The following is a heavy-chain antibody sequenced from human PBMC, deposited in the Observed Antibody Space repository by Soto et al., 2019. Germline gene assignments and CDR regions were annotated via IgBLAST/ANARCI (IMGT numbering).Heavy chain of an antibody. Sequence: PGGSLRLSCTASGVTFSSYAMSWVRQAPGKGLEWVSAISGSGGSTYYADSVKGRFTISRDNSKNTLYLQMNSLRAEDTAVYYCAKDQQQWLAQNWFDPWGQGTLVTVSS. CDR3: AKDQQQWLAQNWFDP. CDR1: GVTFSSYA. J-gene: IGHJ5*02. D-gene: IGHD6-19*01. CDR2: ISGSGGST. V-gene: IGHV3-23*01.